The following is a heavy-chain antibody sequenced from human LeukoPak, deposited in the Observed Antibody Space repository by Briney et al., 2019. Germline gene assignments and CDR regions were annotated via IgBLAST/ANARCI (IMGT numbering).Heavy chain of an antibody. J-gene: IGHJ4*02. CDR1: GFTFSSYA. V-gene: IGHV3-23*01. CDR2: IGGSGSYT. Sequence: HAGGSLRLSCAASGFTFSSYAMIWVRQAPGKGLEWVSVIGGSGSYTYYADSVKGRFTISRDNSKDTLYLQMNSLRAEDTAVYYCARDWYDYWGQGTLVTVSS. CDR3: ARDWYDY. D-gene: IGHD6-13*01.